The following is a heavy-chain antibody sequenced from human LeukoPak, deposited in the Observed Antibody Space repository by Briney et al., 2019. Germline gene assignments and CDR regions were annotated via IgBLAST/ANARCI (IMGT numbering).Heavy chain of an antibody. J-gene: IGHJ3*02. CDR1: GYTFTGYY. CDR2: INPNSGGT. Sequence: ASVKVSCKASGYTFTGYYMHWVRQAPGQGLEWMGWINPNSGGTNYAQKFQGRVTMTRDTSISTAYMELSRLRSDDTAVYYCARDAETAMVTFGCGAFAIWGQGTMVTVSS. CDR3: ARDAETAMVTFGCGAFAI. D-gene: IGHD5-18*01. V-gene: IGHV1-2*02.